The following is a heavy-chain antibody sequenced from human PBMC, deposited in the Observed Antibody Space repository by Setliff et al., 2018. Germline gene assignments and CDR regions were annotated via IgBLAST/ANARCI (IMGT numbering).Heavy chain of an antibody. CDR2: INHSGST. CDR3: ARGVTGYNFWSGDRYYMDV. V-gene: IGHV4-34*01. CDR1: GGSFSGYY. Sequence: SETLSLTCAVYGGSFSGYYWSWIRQPPGKGLEWIGEINHSGSTNYNPSLKSRVTISVDTSKDQFSLKLSSVTAADTAVYYCARGVTGYNFWSGDRYYMDVWGKGTTVTVSS. D-gene: IGHD3-3*01. J-gene: IGHJ6*03.